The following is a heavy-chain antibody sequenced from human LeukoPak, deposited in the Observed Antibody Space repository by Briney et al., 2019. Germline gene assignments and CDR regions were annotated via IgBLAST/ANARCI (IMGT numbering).Heavy chain of an antibody. Sequence: PGGSLRLSCAASGSTFSTYGMHWVRQAPGKGLEWVALISYDGGKKYHADSVKGRFAISRDNSKNTVYLQMNSLRVEDTAVYYCARVWGVPHPGGYWGQGTLVTVSS. CDR2: ISYDGGKK. V-gene: IGHV3-30*03. CDR1: GSTFSTYG. D-gene: IGHD3-16*01. CDR3: ARVWGVPHPGGY. J-gene: IGHJ4*02.